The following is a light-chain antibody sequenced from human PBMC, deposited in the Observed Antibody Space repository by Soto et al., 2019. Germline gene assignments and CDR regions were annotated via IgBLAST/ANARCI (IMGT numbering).Light chain of an antibody. CDR2: DAS. CDR3: QQRSNWIT. Sequence: EIVLTQSPATLSLSPGERATLSCRASQSVSSYLAWYQQKPGQAPRLLIYDASNRATGIPARFSGSGSGTDFTLTSSSLEPEDFAVYYCQQRSNWITFGQGTRLEMK. V-gene: IGKV3-11*01. J-gene: IGKJ5*01. CDR1: QSVSSY.